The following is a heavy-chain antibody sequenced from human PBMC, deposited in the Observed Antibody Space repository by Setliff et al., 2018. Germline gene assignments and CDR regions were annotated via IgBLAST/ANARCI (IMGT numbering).Heavy chain of an antibody. CDR1: GFSFSGYE. D-gene: IGHD3-10*01. CDR3: AKDFGRYYGSGSYYRD. Sequence: GGSLRLSCAASGFSFSGYEMSWVRQAPGKGLEWISYIGSSGNTIYYANSVKGRFTISRDNAKNSLFLQMNSLRAEDMALYYCAKDFGRYYGSGSYYRDWGQGTLVTAPQ. V-gene: IGHV3-48*03. J-gene: IGHJ4*02. CDR2: IGSSGNTI.